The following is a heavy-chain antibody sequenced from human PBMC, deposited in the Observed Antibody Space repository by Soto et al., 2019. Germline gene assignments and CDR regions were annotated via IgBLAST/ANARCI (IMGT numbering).Heavy chain of an antibody. Sequence: QITLKESGPTLVKPTQTLTLTCTFSGFSLSTSGVGVGWLRQPPGKALEWLALIYWDDDKRYSPSLKSRLTITKVTAKNQVVLTMTNMDPVDTATYYCAHRRRGSYLDYWCQGTLVTVSS. CDR3: AHRRRGSYLDY. CDR2: IYWDDDK. J-gene: IGHJ4*02. CDR1: GFSLSTSGVG. V-gene: IGHV2-5*02. D-gene: IGHD1-26*01.